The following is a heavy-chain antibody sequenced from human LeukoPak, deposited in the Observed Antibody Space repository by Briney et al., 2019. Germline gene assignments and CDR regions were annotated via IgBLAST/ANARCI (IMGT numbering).Heavy chain of an antibody. J-gene: IGHJ4*02. Sequence: GGSLRLSCAASGFTFSSHAMSWVRQAPGKGLEWVSAISGSGGSTYYADSVKGRFTISRDNSKNTLYLQMNSLRAEDTAVYYCAKDSRVLLWLGELLPSYFDYWGQGTLVTVSS. D-gene: IGHD3-10*01. CDR2: ISGSGGST. CDR1: GFTFSSHA. V-gene: IGHV3-23*01. CDR3: AKDSRVLLWLGELLPSYFDY.